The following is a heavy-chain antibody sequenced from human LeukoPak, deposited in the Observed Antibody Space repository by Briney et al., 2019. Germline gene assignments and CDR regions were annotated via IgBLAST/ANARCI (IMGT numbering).Heavy chain of an antibody. CDR3: ARGNYYDSSGYYWGVGYYYGMDV. V-gene: IGHV1-8*01. D-gene: IGHD3-22*01. J-gene: IGHJ6*02. CDR2: MNPNSGNT. CDR1: GYTFTSYD. Sequence: GASVKVSCKASGYTFTSYDINWVRQATGQGLEWMGWMNPNSGNTGYAQKFQGRVTMTRNTSISTAYMELSSQRSEDTAVYYCARGNYYDSSGYYWGVGYYYGMDVWGQGTTVTVSS.